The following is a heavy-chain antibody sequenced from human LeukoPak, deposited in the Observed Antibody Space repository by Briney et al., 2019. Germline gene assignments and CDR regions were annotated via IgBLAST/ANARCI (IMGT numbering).Heavy chain of an antibody. J-gene: IGHJ5*02. CDR3: AKSGYDFGGWFDP. D-gene: IGHD5-12*01. V-gene: IGHV3-30*02. CDR2: IRYDGSNK. CDR1: GFTFSSYG. Sequence: GGSLRLSCAASGFTFSSYGMHWVRQAPGKGLEWVAFIRYDGSNKYYADSVKGRFTISRDNSKNTLYLQMNSLRAEDTAVYCCAKSGYDFGGWFDPWGQGTLVTVSS.